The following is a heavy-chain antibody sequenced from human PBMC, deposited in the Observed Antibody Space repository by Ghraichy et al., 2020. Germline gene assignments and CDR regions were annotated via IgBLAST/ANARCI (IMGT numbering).Heavy chain of an antibody. D-gene: IGHD3-10*01. V-gene: IGHV4-59*01. CDR3: AREVNFYFDN. J-gene: IGHJ4*02. CDR2: IYYSGNT. CDR1: GASIRSNY. Sequence: SQTLSLTCIVSGASIRSNYWTWIRQPPGEGLEWIGYIYYSGNTNYNPSLKSRVTISLDTSKNQVSLQLDSVTAADTAVYYCAREVNFYFDNWGQGTLVTVSS.